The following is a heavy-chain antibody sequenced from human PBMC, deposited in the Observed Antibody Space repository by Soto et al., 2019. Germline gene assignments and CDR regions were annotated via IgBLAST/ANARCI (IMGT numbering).Heavy chain of an antibody. V-gene: IGHV3-33*01. CDR1: VLTFSSYG. CDR3: ARWVDPTYYFDY. J-gene: IGHJ4*01. D-gene: IGHD3-16*01. CDR2: IWYDGSNK. Sequence: GALRVACADPVLTFSSYGMHWVRQAPGKGLEWVAVIWYDGSNKYYADSVKGRFTISRDNSKNTLYLQMNSLRAEDTAVYYCARWVDPTYYFDYWGHGTLVPVSS.